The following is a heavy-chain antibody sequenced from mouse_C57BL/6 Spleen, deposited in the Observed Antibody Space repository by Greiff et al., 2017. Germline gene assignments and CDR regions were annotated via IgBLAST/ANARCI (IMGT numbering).Heavy chain of an antibody. J-gene: IGHJ2*01. CDR3: ARASYYFDY. CDR2: ISYDGSN. Sequence: GYISYDGSNNYNPSLKNRISITRDTSKNQFFLKLNSVTTEDTATYCCARASYYFDYWGQGTTLTVSS. V-gene: IGHV3-6*01.